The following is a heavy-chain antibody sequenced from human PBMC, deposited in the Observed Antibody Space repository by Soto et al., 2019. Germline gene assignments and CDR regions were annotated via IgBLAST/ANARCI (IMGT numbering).Heavy chain of an antibody. J-gene: IGHJ5*02. D-gene: IGHD6-13*01. CDR3: ARRYPPYSSSWYGANGGWFDP. CDR1: GGSFSGYY. CDR2: INHSGST. V-gene: IGHV4-34*01. Sequence: SETLSLTCAVYGGSFSGYYWSWIRQPPGKGLEWIGEINHSGSTNYNPSLKSRATISVDTSKNQFSLKLSSVTAADTAVYYCARRYPPYSSSWYGANGGWFDPWGQGTLVTVSS.